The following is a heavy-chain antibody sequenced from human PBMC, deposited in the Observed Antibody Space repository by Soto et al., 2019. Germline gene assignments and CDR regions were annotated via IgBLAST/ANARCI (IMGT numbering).Heavy chain of an antibody. CDR3: ARVKNWNEFDY. V-gene: IGHV4-59*01. CDR1: GGSFTSYY. Sequence: SETLSLTCTVSGGSFTSYYWSWIRQPPGKGLEWIGYIYYSGSTKYNPSLESRVTISLDTSENQFSLKLSSVTAADTAVYYCARVKNWNEFDYWGQGTLVTVSS. D-gene: IGHD1-1*01. J-gene: IGHJ4*02. CDR2: IYYSGST.